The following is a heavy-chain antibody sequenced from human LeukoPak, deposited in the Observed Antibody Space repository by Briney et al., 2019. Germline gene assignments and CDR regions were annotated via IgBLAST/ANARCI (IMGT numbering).Heavy chain of an antibody. CDR1: GYTFTDYG. V-gene: IGHV1-18*01. J-gene: IGHJ4*02. Sequence: GASVTVSCKASGYTFTDYGLSWVRQAPGQGLEWMGWITPYNGNTNFAQKFQGRVTMTKDSSTNTVYMELTSLRSDDTAVYYCARGGSSAPSPNFDYWGQGALVTVSS. D-gene: IGHD2-15*01. CDR2: ITPYNGNT. CDR3: ARGGSSAPSPNFDY.